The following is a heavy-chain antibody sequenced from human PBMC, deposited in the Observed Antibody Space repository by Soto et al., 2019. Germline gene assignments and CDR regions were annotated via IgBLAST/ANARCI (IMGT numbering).Heavy chain of an antibody. CDR3: ARGRDYYGSESSEEYWFAP. J-gene: IGHJ5*02. CDR1: GGSIPSGDYY. D-gene: IGHD3-10*01. CDR2: IYYSGST. V-gene: IGHV4-30-4*01. Sequence: QVQLQESGPGLVKPSQTLSITCTGSGGSIPSGDYYWSLIRQPPGQGLDWTGSIYYSGSTSYNPSLERRLTISVDKSKKQFSLKLSSVTASDAAVYSCARGRDYYGSESSEEYWFAPGGQVTLVTFSS.